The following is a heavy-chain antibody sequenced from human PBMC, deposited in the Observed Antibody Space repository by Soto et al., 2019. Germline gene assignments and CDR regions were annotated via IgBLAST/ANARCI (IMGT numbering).Heavy chain of an antibody. CDR1: GYTFTSYA. CDR2: INAGNGNT. Sequence: QVQLVQSGAEVKKPGASVKVSCKASGYTFTSYAMHWVRQAPGQRLEWMGWINAGNGNTKYSQTFQGRVTITRETXAGTAYMELSSLRSEETAVYYYATSNEQSLYGMDVWGQGTTVTVSS. D-gene: IGHD6-19*01. CDR3: ATSNEQSLYGMDV. J-gene: IGHJ6*02. V-gene: IGHV1-3*01.